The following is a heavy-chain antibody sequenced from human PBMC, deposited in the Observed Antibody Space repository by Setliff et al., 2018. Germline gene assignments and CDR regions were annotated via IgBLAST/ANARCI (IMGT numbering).Heavy chain of an antibody. J-gene: IGHJ3*02. Sequence: ETLSLTCTVSGGSISSSSYYWGWIRQPPGKGLEWIGSIYYRGSTYYNPSLKSRVTISIDTSKNQFSLKLSSVTAADTAVYYCARDLYDYVWGTYRYHDAFDIWGQGTMVTVSS. CDR2: IYYRGST. CDR1: GGSISSSSYY. CDR3: ARDLYDYVWGTYRYHDAFDI. V-gene: IGHV4-39*07. D-gene: IGHD3-16*02.